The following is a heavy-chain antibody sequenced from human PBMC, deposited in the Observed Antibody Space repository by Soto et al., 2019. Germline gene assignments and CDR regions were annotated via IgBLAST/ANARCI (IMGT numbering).Heavy chain of an antibody. Sequence: PGESLKVCCKGSGYRFTTFWITWVRQMPGKGLEWMVTVDPRDSYTNYSPSFQGHVTISADKSISTAYLQWSSLKASDTAIYHCGRQYCTRTTCDGWFDPWGQGTLVTVSS. CDR1: GYRFTTFW. CDR2: VDPRDSYT. CDR3: GRQYCTRTTCDGWFDP. V-gene: IGHV5-10-1*01. D-gene: IGHD2-2*01. J-gene: IGHJ5*02.